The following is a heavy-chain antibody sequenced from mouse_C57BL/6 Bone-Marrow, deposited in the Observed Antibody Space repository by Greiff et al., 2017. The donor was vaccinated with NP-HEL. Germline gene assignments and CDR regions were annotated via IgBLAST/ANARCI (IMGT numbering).Heavy chain of an antibody. CDR1: GYTFTSYW. D-gene: IGHD1-1*01. Sequence: VQLQQSGAELVRPGSSVKLSCKASGYTFTSYWMHWVKQRPIQGLEWIGNIDPSDSETHYNQKFKDKATLTVDKSSSTAYMQLSSLTSEDSAVYYCARSPYYGRRYYFDYWGQGTTLTVSS. J-gene: IGHJ2*01. CDR2: IDPSDSET. V-gene: IGHV1-52*01. CDR3: ARSPYYGRRYYFDY.